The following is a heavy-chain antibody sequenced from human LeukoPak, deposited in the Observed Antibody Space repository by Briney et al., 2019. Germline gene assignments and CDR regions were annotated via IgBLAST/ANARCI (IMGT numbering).Heavy chain of an antibody. J-gene: IGHJ4*02. Sequence: SETLSLTCTVSGGSISSYYWSWIRQPPGKGLEWIGISHYSRSTNYNPSLESRVTMSVDTSENQFSLRLRSVTAADTAVYYCARDLGYYDVLTGSVSEPAYYFDHWGQGTLVTVSS. V-gene: IGHV4-59*01. CDR1: GGSISSYY. CDR2: SHYSRST. CDR3: ARDLGYYDVLTGSVSEPAYYFDH. D-gene: IGHD3-9*01.